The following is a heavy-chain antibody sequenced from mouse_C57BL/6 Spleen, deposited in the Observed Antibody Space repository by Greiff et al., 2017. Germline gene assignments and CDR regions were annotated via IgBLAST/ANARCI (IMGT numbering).Heavy chain of an antibody. V-gene: IGHV2-5*01. J-gene: IGHJ4*01. CDR1: GFSLTSYG. CDR2: RWRGGST. Sequence: VQLQQSGPGLVQPSQSLSITCTVSGFSLTSYGVHWVRQSPGKGLEWLGVRWRGGSTDYNAAFMSRLSITKDNSKSQVFFKMNSLQADDTAIYYCAKRNSNYGDAMDYWGQGTSVTVSS. D-gene: IGHD2-5*01. CDR3: AKRNSNYGDAMDY.